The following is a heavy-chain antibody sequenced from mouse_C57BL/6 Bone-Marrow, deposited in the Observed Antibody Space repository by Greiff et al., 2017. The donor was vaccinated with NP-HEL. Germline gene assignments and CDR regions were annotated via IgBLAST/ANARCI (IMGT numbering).Heavy chain of an antibody. Sequence: QVQLQRPGAELVKPGASVKMSCKASGYTFTSYWITWVKQRPGQGLEWIGDIYPGSGSTNYNEKFKSKATLTVDTSSSTAYMQLSSLTSEDSAVYYCARKGNYLWYFDVWGTGTTVTVSS. CDR3: ARKGNYLWYFDV. CDR2: IYPGSGST. J-gene: IGHJ1*03. V-gene: IGHV1-55*01. D-gene: IGHD2-1*01. CDR1: GYTFTSYW.